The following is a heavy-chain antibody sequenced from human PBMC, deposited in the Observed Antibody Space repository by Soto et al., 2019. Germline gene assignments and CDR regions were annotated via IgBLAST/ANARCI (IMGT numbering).Heavy chain of an antibody. CDR3: ARIMVRGVINYMDV. Sequence: PSETLSLTCTVSGGSISSYYWSWIRQPPGKGLEWIGYIYYSGSTNYNPSLKSRVTISVDTSKNQFSLKLSSVTAADTAVYYCARIMVRGVINYMDVWGKGTTVTVSS. CDR1: GGSISSYY. D-gene: IGHD3-10*01. CDR2: IYYSGST. J-gene: IGHJ6*03. V-gene: IGHV4-59*01.